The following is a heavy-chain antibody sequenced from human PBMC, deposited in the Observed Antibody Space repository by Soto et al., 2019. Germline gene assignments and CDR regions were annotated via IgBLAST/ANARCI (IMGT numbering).Heavy chain of an antibody. CDR3: ASHTYYYDSSGYSSVPNYGMDV. D-gene: IGHD3-22*01. V-gene: IGHV1-69*13. Sequence: VKFSCQASGGTLSSYAISWVRRAPGQGLEWMGGIIPIFGIANYAHKFQGRFTITADESTSTDYVELSSLRSEETAVYFCASHTYYYDSSGYSSVPNYGMDVWGQGTTVRLL. CDR1: GGTLSSYA. CDR2: IIPIFGIA. J-gene: IGHJ6*01.